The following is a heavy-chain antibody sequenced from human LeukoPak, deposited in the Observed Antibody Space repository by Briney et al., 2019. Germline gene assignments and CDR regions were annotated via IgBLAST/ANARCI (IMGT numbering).Heavy chain of an antibody. V-gene: IGHV1-69*04. CDR1: GGTFSSYA. Sequence: ASVKVSCKASGGTFSSYAISWVRQAPGQGLEWMGRTIPILGIANYAQKFQGRVTITADKSTSTAYMELSSLRSEDTAVYYCARGQIIAAAALDYWGQGTLVTVSS. D-gene: IGHD6-13*01. CDR2: TIPILGIA. J-gene: IGHJ4*02. CDR3: ARGQIIAAAALDY.